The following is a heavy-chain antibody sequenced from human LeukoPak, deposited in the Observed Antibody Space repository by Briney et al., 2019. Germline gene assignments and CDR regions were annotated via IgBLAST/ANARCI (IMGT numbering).Heavy chain of an antibody. Sequence: SETLSLTCTVSGGSISSYYWSWIRQPPGKGLEWIGYIYYSGSTNYNPSLKSRVTISVDTSKNQFSLKLSSVTAADTAVYYCARHGGDRYYYDSSGHFDYWGQGTLVTVSS. V-gene: IGHV4-59*08. CDR1: GGSISSYY. CDR3: ARHGGDRYYYDSSGHFDY. CDR2: IYYSGST. D-gene: IGHD3-22*01. J-gene: IGHJ4*02.